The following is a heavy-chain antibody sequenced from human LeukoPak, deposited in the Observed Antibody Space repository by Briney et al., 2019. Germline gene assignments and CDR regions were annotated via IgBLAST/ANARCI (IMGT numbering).Heavy chain of an antibody. CDR1: GFTFSSYA. V-gene: IGHV3-30*04. CDR2: ISYDGSNK. CDR3: ARDPRLSPYYGDYLWNWFDP. J-gene: IGHJ5*02. D-gene: IGHD4-17*01. Sequence: GGSLRLSCAASGFTFSSYAMHWVRQAPGKGLEWVAVISYDGSNKYYADSVKGRFTISRDNSKNTLYLQMNSLRAEDTAVYYCARDPRLSPYYGDYLWNWFDPWGQGTLVTVSS.